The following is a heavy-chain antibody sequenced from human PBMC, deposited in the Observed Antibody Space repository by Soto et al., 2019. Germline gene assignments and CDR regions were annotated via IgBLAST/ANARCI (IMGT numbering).Heavy chain of an antibody. CDR1: GFTFSSYG. V-gene: IGHV3-30*03. CDR3: ARGIDSSGDIDY. D-gene: IGHD3-22*01. J-gene: IGHJ4*02. Sequence: GGSLRLSCAASGFTFSSYGMHWVRQAPGKGLEWVAVISYDGSNKYYADSVKGRFTISRDNSKNTLYLQMNSLRAEDTAVYYCARGIDSSGDIDYWGQGTLVTVSS. CDR2: ISYDGSNK.